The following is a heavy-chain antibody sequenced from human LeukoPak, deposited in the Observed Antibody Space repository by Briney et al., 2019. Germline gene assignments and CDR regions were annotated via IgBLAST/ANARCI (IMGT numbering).Heavy chain of an antibody. V-gene: IGHV3-23*01. CDR3: AKVSGAMDAFDI. CDR1: GFTFSTYA. J-gene: IGHJ3*02. D-gene: IGHD1-26*01. CDR2: LNGGGGTT. Sequence: GGSLRLSCAASGFTFSTYAMSWVRQAPGKGLEWVSGLNGGGGTTYYADSVKGRFSISRDNSKNTLYLQMNSLRAEDTAVYYCAKVSGAMDAFDIWGQGTMVTVSS.